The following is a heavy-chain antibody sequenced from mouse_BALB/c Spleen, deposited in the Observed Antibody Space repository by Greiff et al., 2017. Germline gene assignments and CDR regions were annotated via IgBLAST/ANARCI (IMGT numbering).Heavy chain of an antibody. V-gene: IGHV2-6-5*01. J-gene: IGHJ3*01. Sequence: VQVVESGPGLVAPSQSLSITCTVSGFSLTDYGVSWIRQPPGKGLEWLGVIWGGGSTYYNSALKSRLSISKDNSKSQVFFKMNSLQANDTAIYYCARYGSSRAWFAYWGQGTLVTVSA. CDR2: IWGGGST. CDR1: GFSLTDYG. D-gene: IGHD1-1*01. CDR3: ARYGSSRAWFAY.